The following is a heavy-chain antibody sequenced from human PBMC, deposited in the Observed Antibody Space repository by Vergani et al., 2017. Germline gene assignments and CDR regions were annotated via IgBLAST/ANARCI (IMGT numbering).Heavy chain of an antibody. Sequence: QVQLQESGPGLVKPSETLSLTCTVSGGSISSYYWSWIRQPPGKGLEWIGYIYYSGSTNYNPSLKSRVTISVDTSKNQFSLKLSSVTAADTAVYYCARSPQAYYDFWSGYSGDYYYGMDVWGQGTTVTVSS. D-gene: IGHD3-3*01. V-gene: IGHV4-59*08. CDR3: ARSPQAYYDFWSGYSGDYYYGMDV. J-gene: IGHJ6*02. CDR2: IYYSGST. CDR1: GGSISSYY.